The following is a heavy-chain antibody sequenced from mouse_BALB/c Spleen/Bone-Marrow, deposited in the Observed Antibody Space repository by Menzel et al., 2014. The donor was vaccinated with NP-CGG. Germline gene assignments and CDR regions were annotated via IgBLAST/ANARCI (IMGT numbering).Heavy chain of an antibody. D-gene: IGHD4-1*01. CDR1: GFTFCSFG. CDR3: TREGNWEDFDS. J-gene: IGHJ2*01. V-gene: IGHV5-17*02. CDR2: ISSGSSPI. Sequence: EVKVVDSGGGLVQPGGSRKLSCAASGFTFCSFGMHWVRQAPEKGLEWVAYISSGSSPIFYADTVKGRCTISRDNPKNTLYLQMTGLRSEDTAMYCCTREGNWEDFDSWGQGTTLTVSS.